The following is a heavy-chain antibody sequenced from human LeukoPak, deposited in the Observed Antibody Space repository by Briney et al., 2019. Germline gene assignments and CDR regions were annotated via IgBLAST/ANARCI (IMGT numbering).Heavy chain of an antibody. CDR3: ARAFEYYDFWSGYPKYYFDY. D-gene: IGHD3-3*01. J-gene: IGHJ4*02. CDR1: GFDFSSNW. V-gene: IGHV3-74*01. Sequence: GGSLRLSCAASGFDFSSNWMHWVRHAPGQGLVWVSRIKGDGISTNYADSVKGRFTISRDIAKNTLYLQMNSLRAEDTAVYYCARAFEYYDFWSGYPKYYFDYWGQGTLVTVSS. CDR2: IKGDGIST.